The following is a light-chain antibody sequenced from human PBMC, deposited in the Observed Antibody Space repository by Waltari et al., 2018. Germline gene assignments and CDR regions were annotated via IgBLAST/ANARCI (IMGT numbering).Light chain of an antibody. CDR2: KTS. Sequence: DIQMTQSPSTLSASVGDRVTLTRRASQNISPWLAWHQQKPGKAPRLLIYKTSTLESGVPSRFSGSGSGTEFTLTISSLQPEDFATYYCQRYKTSFRTFGQGTRVEIK. J-gene: IGKJ1*01. CDR1: QNISPW. V-gene: IGKV1-5*03. CDR3: QRYKTSFRT.